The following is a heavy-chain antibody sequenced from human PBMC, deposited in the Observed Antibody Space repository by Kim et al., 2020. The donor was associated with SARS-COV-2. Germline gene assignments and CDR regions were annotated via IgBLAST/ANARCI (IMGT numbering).Heavy chain of an antibody. CDR1: GFTFSSYS. CDR3: ARHGKSYSSSSSIDY. V-gene: IGHV3-21*01. Sequence: GGSLRLSCAASGFTFSSYSMNWVRQAPGKGLEWVSSISSSSSYIYYADSVKGRFTISRDNAKNSLYLQMNSLRAEDTAVYYCARHGKSYSSSSSIDYWGQGTLVTVSS. CDR2: ISSSSSYI. J-gene: IGHJ4*02. D-gene: IGHD6-13*01.